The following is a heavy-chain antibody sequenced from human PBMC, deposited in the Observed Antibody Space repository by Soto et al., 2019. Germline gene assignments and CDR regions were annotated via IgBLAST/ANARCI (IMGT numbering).Heavy chain of an antibody. CDR2: ISAHNGNT. CDR3: ARGGYRDY. CDR1: GYIFTTYG. V-gene: IGHV1-18*01. Sequence: QVHPVQSGAEVKKPGASVKVSCKGSGYIFTTYGIIWVRQAPGQGLEWMGWISAHNGNTNYAQKLQGRVTATRDTSTSTAYMELRNLRSDDTAVYYCARGGYRDYWGQGALATVSS. D-gene: IGHD1-1*01. J-gene: IGHJ4*02.